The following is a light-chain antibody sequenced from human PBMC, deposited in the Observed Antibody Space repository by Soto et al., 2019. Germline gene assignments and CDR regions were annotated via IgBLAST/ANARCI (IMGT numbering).Light chain of an antibody. V-gene: IGLV1-44*01. Sequence: QSVLTQPPSASGTPGQRVTLSCSGSSSNIGSNTVIWYQQFPGAAPKLLMYGTYQRPSGVPDRFSGSKSDTSASLAIRGLQSDDEADYYCAAWDDSLNGVVFGGGTKLTVL. J-gene: IGLJ3*02. CDR3: AAWDDSLNGVV. CDR2: GTY. CDR1: SSNIGSNT.